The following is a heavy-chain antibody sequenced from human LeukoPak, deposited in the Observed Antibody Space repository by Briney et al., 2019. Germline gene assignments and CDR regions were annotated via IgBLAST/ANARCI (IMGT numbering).Heavy chain of an antibody. Sequence: SETLSLTCTVSGGSISSGGYYWSWIRQHPGKGLEWIGYIYYSGSTYYNPSLKSRVTISVDTSKNQFSLKLSSVTAADTAVYYCAREAHYDFWSGYLDYWGQGTLVTVSS. CDR3: AREAHYDFWSGYLDY. CDR1: GGSISSGGYY. J-gene: IGHJ4*02. D-gene: IGHD3-3*01. V-gene: IGHV4-31*03. CDR2: IYYSGST.